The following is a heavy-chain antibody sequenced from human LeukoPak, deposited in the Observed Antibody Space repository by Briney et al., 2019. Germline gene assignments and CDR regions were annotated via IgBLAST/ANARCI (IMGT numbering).Heavy chain of an antibody. J-gene: IGHJ6*02. Sequence: PGGSLRLSCAASGFTYGDFGMHWVRQTPGKGLEWVSSISGSSGSIGYADSVKGRFTISRDNAKKSLYLQMNNLRAEDTALYYCAKGWCGDVYYYGIDVWGQGTTVTVSS. CDR3: AKGWCGDVYYYGIDV. V-gene: IGHV3-9*01. CDR2: ISGSSGSI. CDR1: GFTYGDFG. D-gene: IGHD3-10*01.